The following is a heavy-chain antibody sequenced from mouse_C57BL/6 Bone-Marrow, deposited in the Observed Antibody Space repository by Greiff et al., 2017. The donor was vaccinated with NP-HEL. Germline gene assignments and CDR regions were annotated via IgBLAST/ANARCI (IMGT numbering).Heavy chain of an antibody. CDR2: ISYDGSN. CDR1: GYSITSGYY. J-gene: IGHJ4*01. D-gene: IGHD2-3*01. Sequence: DVQLQESGPGLVKPSQSLSLTCSVTGYSITSGYYWNWIRQFPGNKLEWMGYISYDGSNNSNPSLKNRISITRDTSKNQFFLKLNSVTTEDTATYYCARWLLPYYYAMDYWGQGTSVTVSS. V-gene: IGHV3-6*01. CDR3: ARWLLPYYYAMDY.